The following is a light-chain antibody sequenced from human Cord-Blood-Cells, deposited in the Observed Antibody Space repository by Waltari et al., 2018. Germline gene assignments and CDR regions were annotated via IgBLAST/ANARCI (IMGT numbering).Light chain of an antibody. CDR3: QVWDSSSHHQV. J-gene: IGLJ1*01. Sequence: SYVLTQPPSVSVAPGKTARITCGGNNIGSKSVHWYQQKPGQAPVLVIYYDSDRPSGIPERFSGSNSSNTSTLTISRVEARDDADYYCQVWDSSSHHQVFGTGTKVTVL. CDR1: NIGSKS. CDR2: YDS. V-gene: IGLV3-21*04.